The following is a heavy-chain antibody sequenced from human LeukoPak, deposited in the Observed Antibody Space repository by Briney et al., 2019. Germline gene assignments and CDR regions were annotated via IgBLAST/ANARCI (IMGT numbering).Heavy chain of an antibody. D-gene: IGHD2/OR15-2a*01. V-gene: IGHV3-21*04. CDR1: GFPFSSYS. CDR3: AKEPFARGNDY. Sequence: KPGGSLPLSCAASGFPFSSYSMNWARQAPGKGLECVSSISSSSRYIYYAYSVKGRFTISPDNSQNSYSLQIGCTRAEDTAIYYCAKEPFARGNDYWGQGTLVTVSS. J-gene: IGHJ4*02. CDR2: ISSSSRYI.